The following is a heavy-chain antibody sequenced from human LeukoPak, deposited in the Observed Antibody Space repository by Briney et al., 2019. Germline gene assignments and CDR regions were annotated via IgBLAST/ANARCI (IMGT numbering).Heavy chain of an antibody. CDR2: ISGDGGST. CDR3: AKASGLVPAAIALYGMDV. Sequence: GGSLRLPCAASGFTFDDYAMPWVRQAPGKGLEWVSLISGDGGSTYYADSVKGRFTISRDNSKNSLYLQMNSLRTEDTALYYCAKASGLVPAAIALYGMDVWGQGTTVTVSS. J-gene: IGHJ6*02. V-gene: IGHV3-43*02. CDR1: GFTFDDYA. D-gene: IGHD2-2*01.